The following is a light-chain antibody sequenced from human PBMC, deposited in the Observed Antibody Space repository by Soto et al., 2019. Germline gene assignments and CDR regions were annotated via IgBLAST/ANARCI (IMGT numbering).Light chain of an antibody. J-gene: IGKJ4*01. CDR2: GAS. CDR1: QSVSLS. CDR3: QQYGSSPLT. V-gene: IGKV3-20*01. Sequence: EIVLAQSPATQSVSLGDIATHSCRASQSVSLSLAWFQMRPGQPPRLLIYGASSRATGIPDRFSGSGSGTGFTLTLSRLEPEDFAVYYCQQYGSSPLTFGGGTKVDIK.